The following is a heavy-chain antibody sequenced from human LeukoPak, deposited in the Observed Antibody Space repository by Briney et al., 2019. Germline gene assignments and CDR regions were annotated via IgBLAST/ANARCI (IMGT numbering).Heavy chain of an antibody. J-gene: IGHJ4*02. V-gene: IGHV3-48*02. CDR2: ISSSITI. CDR3: ARGGTSSSLAY. CDR1: GFTFSSYS. Sequence: TGGSLRLSCAASGFTFSSYSINWVRQAPGKGLEWVSYISSSITISYADFVKGRFTISRDNANNSLYLQMNSLRDEDTAVYYCARGGTSSSLAYWGQGTLVTVSS. D-gene: IGHD4-23*01.